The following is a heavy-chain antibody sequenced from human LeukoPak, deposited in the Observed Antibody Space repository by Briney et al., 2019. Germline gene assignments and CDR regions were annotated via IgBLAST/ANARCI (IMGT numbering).Heavy chain of an antibody. CDR3: AKPLRDDFWIGYGN. V-gene: IGHV3-23*01. J-gene: IGHJ4*02. CDR1: GFTFSNYA. D-gene: IGHD3-3*01. Sequence: PGGSLRLSCAASGFTFSNYAMTWVRQAPEKGLEWVSAISAGSGSTYYADSVKGRFTISRDNSRNTLYLQMNSLRAEDTALYYCAKPLRDDFWIGYGNWGQGTLVTVSS. CDR2: ISAGSGST.